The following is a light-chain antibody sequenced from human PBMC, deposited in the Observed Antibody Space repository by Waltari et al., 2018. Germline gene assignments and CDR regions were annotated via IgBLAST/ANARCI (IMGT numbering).Light chain of an antibody. CDR1: QSVSNY. Sequence: EIVLTQSPATLSLSPGERATLSCRASQSVSNYLAWYQQKPGQAPRLLIFDASNRATGVPPRFSGSGSGTDFTLTISSLEPEDFAVYYCQQRYNWPSLTCGGGTKVEI. CDR3: QQRYNWPSLT. CDR2: DAS. V-gene: IGKV3-11*01. J-gene: IGKJ4*01.